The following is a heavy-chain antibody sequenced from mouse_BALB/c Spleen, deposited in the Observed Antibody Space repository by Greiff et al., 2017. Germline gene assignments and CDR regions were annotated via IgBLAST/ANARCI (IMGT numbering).Heavy chain of an antibody. V-gene: IGHV5-6*01. CDR3: ARQGWYTTAGAMDY. J-gene: IGHJ4*01. CDR2: ISSGGSYT. CDR1: GFTFSSYG. D-gene: IGHD1-2*01. Sequence: EVQVVESGGDLVKPGGSLKLSCAASGFTFSSYGMSWVRQTPDKRLEWVATISSGGSYTYYPDSVKGRFTISRDNAKNTLYLQMSSLKSEDTAMYYCARQGWYTTAGAMDYWGQGTSVTVSS.